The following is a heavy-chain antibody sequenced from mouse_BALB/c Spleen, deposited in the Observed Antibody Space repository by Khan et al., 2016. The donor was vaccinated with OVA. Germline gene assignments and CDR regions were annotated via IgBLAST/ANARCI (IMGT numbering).Heavy chain of an antibody. CDR2: INPDSSTI. V-gene: IGHV4-1*02. CDR3: ADANDDYDGFAY. Sequence: EVKLLESGGGLVQPGGSLKLSCAASGFDFSRYWMSWVRQAPGKGLEWIGEINPDSSTINYTPSLKDKFIISRDNAKNTLYLQMSKVRSEDTALYYCADANDDYDGFAYWGQGTLVTVSA. CDR1: GFDFSRYW. J-gene: IGHJ3*01. D-gene: IGHD2-4*01.